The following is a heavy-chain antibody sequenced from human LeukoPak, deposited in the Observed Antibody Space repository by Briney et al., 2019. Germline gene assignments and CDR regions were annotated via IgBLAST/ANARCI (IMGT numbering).Heavy chain of an antibody. V-gene: IGHV3-7*01. CDR1: GFSFSTYW. CDR2: IKQEGSEK. Sequence: GGSLSLPGEAPGFSFSTYWLSWFRKAPGKGLGWVANIKQEGSEKYYVDSVKGRFTISRDNAKNSLYLQMNSLRAEDTAVYYCAREGAHCSSSSCYGLRAFDIWGQGTMVTVSS. CDR3: AREGAHCSSSSCYGLRAFDI. D-gene: IGHD2-2*01. J-gene: IGHJ3*02.